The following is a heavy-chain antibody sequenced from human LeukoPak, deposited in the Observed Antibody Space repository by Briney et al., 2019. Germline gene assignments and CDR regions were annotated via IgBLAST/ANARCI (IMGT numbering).Heavy chain of an antibody. D-gene: IGHD3-22*01. V-gene: IGHV4-34*01. Sequence: SETLSLTCAVYGGSFSGYYWSWIRQPPGKGLEWIGEINHSGTTNYNPSLKSRVAISVDTSKNQFSLKLSFVTAADTAVYYCARNGYYFESWGQGTLATVSS. J-gene: IGHJ4*02. CDR2: INHSGTT. CDR3: ARNGYYFES. CDR1: GGSFSGYY.